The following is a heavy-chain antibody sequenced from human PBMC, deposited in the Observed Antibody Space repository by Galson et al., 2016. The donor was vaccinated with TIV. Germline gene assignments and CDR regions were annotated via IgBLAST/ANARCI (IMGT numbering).Heavy chain of an antibody. Sequence: SVKVSCKASGYTFTKYGISWVRQAPGQGLEWMGWISAYTGNIKEAQKFHDRVTMTTDTSTSTAYMELRSLTSDDTAVYYCAKDRNTAFDTYYHYYGMDVWGQGTTVTVSS. CDR1: GYTFTKYG. D-gene: IGHD5-18*01. J-gene: IGHJ6*02. CDR3: AKDRNTAFDTYYHYYGMDV. CDR2: ISAYTGNI. V-gene: IGHV1-18*01.